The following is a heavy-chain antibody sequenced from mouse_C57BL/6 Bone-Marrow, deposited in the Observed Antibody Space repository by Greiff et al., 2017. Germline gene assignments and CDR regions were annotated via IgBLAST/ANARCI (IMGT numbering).Heavy chain of an antibody. CDR1: EYEFPSHD. V-gene: IGHV5-2*01. CDR2: INSDGGST. CDR3: ARRAMITALFDY. J-gene: IGHJ2*01. D-gene: IGHD2-1*01. Sequence: EVQLVESGGGLVQPGESLKLSCESNEYEFPSHDMSWVRKTPEKRLELVAAINSDGGSTYYPDTMERRVIISRDNTKKTLYLQMSSLSTEDPAVYYCARRAMITALFDYWGQGTTLTVSS.